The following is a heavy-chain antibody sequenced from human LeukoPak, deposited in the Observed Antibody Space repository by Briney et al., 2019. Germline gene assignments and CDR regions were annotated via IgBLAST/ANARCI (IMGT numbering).Heavy chain of an antibody. CDR1: GFTFSTFG. Sequence: GGSLRLSCAASGFTFSTFGMNWVRQAPGKGLEWVAVISSDGGNKHYADSVKGRFTISRDNSKNTLYLQMNSLRAEDTAVYYCAKERYYYDRSGTPDYWGQGTLVTVS. D-gene: IGHD3-22*01. CDR2: ISSDGGNK. V-gene: IGHV3-30*18. CDR3: AKERYYYDRSGTPDY. J-gene: IGHJ4*02.